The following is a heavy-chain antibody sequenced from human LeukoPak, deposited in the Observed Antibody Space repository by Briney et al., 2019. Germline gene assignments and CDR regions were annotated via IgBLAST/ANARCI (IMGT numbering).Heavy chain of an antibody. V-gene: IGHV3-74*01. CDR1: GFTFSSYW. CDR3: ARAMLGAMDAFDI. CDR2: INSDRSST. D-gene: IGHD1-26*01. J-gene: IGHJ3*02. Sequence: ASVKVSCKASGFTFSSYWMHWVRQAPGKGLVWVSRINSDRSSTSYADSVKGRFTISRYNAKNTLYLQMNSLRAEDTAVYYCARAMLGAMDAFDIWGQGTMVTVSS.